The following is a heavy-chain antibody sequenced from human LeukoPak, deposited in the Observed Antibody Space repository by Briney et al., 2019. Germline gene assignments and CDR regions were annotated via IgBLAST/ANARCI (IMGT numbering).Heavy chain of an antibody. V-gene: IGHV1-18*01. CDR2: ISAYNGNT. D-gene: IGHD3-10*01. CDR3: ARVVMVRGVNDAFDI. CDR1: GYTFTSYG. J-gene: IGHJ3*02. Sequence: ASVKVSCKASGYTFTSYGISWVRQAPGQGLEWMGWISAYNGNTNYAQKLQGRVTMTTDTSTSTAYMELRSLRSDDTAVYYCARVVMVRGVNDAFDIWGQGTMVTVSS.